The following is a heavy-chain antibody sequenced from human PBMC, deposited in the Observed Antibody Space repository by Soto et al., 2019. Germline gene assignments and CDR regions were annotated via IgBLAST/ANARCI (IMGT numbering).Heavy chain of an antibody. CDR3: ARGDSSPTGNWCDP. CDR1: GGSISSGGYS. D-gene: IGHD6-13*01. V-gene: IGHV4-30-2*01. J-gene: IGHJ5*02. CDR2: IYHSGST. Sequence: QLQLQESGSGLVKPSQTLSLTCAVSGGSISSGGYSWSWIRQPPGKGLEWIGYIYHSGSTYYNPSLKGRVAISVDRSKNQFSLKLSSVPAADTAVYYCARGDSSPTGNWCDPWGQGTLVTVSS.